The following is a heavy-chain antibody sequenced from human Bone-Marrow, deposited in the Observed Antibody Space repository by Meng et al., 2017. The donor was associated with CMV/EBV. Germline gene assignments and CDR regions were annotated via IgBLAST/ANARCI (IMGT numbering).Heavy chain of an antibody. V-gene: IGHV1-69*05. CDR2: IIPIFGTA. CDR1: GGTFSSYA. CDR3: AANGGASGDAFDI. D-gene: IGHD6-25*01. Sequence: SVKVSCKASGGTFSSYAISWVRQAPGQGLEWMGGIIPIFGTANYAQKFQGRVTMTRDTCTSTVYMELSSLRSEDTAVYYCAANGGASGDAFDIWGQGTMVTVSS. J-gene: IGHJ3*02.